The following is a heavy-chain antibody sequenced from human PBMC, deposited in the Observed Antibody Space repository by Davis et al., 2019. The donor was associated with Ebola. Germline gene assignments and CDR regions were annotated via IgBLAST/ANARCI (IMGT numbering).Heavy chain of an antibody. CDR1: NYTFPNYG. Sequence: ASVKVSCKASNYTFPNYGITWVRQAPGQGLEWMGWINPHNGNTNYAQNVQGRVTMTTDTSTSTAYMEVGSLSSDDTAVYYCARAQFPTTSDHWGQGTLVTVSS. CDR2: INPHNGNT. J-gene: IGHJ4*02. D-gene: IGHD1-1*01. V-gene: IGHV1-18*04. CDR3: ARAQFPTTSDH.